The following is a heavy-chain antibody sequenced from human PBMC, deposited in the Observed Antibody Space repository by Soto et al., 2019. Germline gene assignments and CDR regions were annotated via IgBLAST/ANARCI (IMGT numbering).Heavy chain of an antibody. Sequence: SETLSLTCAVYGGSFSGYYWSWIRQPPGKGLEWIGEINHSGSTNYNPSLKSRVTISVDTSKNQFSLKLSSVTAADTAVYYCARTIAVAGTLNRFDPWGQGTLVTVTA. CDR3: ARTIAVAGTLNRFDP. D-gene: IGHD6-19*01. CDR1: GGSFSGYY. V-gene: IGHV4-34*01. J-gene: IGHJ5*02. CDR2: INHSGST.